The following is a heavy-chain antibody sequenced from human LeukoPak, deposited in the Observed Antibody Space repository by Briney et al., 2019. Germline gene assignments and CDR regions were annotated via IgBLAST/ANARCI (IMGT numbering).Heavy chain of an antibody. CDR3: ARDYSTVTTFFDY. CDR1: GFTFRSYN. V-gene: IGHV3-48*01. CDR2: ITGGSTTI. D-gene: IGHD4-17*01. Sequence: GGSLRLSCAASGFTFRSYNMNWVRQAPGKGLEWVSYITGGSTTIYYADSVKGRFTISRDDAKNSLYLQMNSLRAEDTAVYYCARDYSTVTTFFDYWGQGTLVTVSS. J-gene: IGHJ4*02.